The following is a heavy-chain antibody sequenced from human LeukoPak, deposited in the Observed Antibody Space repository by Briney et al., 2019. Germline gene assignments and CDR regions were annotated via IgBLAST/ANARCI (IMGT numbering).Heavy chain of an antibody. Sequence: GGSLRLSCAASGFTFSSYGMHWVRQAPGKGLEWVAVIWYDGSNKYYADSVKGRFTISRDNSKNTLYLQMNSLRAEDTAVYYCARDGGYYYYMDVWGKGTTVTVSS. J-gene: IGHJ6*03. D-gene: IGHD3-16*01. CDR1: GFTFSSYG. CDR2: IWYDGSNK. CDR3: ARDGGYYYYMDV. V-gene: IGHV3-33*01.